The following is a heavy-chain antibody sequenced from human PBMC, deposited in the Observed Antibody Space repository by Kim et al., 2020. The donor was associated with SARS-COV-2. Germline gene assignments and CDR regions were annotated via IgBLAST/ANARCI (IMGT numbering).Heavy chain of an antibody. D-gene: IGHD6-13*01. CDR3: ARDDGGSSWNYYYYGMDV. CDR1: GFTFSSYS. V-gene: IGHV3-21*01. Sequence: GGSLRLSCAASGFTFSSYSMNWVRQAPGKGLEWVSSISSSSSYIYYADSVKGRFTISRDNAKNSLYLQMNSLRAEDTAVYYCARDDGGSSWNYYYYGMDVWGQGTTVTVSS. CDR2: ISSSSSYI. J-gene: IGHJ6*02.